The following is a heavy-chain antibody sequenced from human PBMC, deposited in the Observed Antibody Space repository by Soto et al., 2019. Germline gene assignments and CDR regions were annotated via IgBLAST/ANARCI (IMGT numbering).Heavy chain of an antibody. CDR1: GFSFSSYE. D-gene: IGHD3-22*01. CDR2: ISSSGGLI. V-gene: IGHV3-48*03. J-gene: IGHJ4*02. CDR3: AKEIAPSGYYDSSGAFDY. Sequence: GGSLRLSCAASGFSFSSYEMNWVRQAPGKGPEWVSYISSSGGLIYYADSVKGRFTISRDNAENSLYLQMKSLRAEDTAVYYCAKEIAPSGYYDSSGAFDYWGQGTLVTV.